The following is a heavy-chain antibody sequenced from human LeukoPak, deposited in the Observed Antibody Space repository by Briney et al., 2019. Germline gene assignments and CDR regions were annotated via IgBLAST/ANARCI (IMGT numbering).Heavy chain of an antibody. J-gene: IGHJ6*03. CDR2: IYYSGST. V-gene: IGHV4-59*01. Sequence: SETLSLTCTVSGGSISSYYWTWIRQPPGKGLEWIGYIYYSGSTNYNPSLKSRVTISVDTSKNQFSLKMSSVTAADTAVYFCARGGPPGYYYDYYMDVWGKGTTVTISS. CDR1: GGSISSYY. CDR3: ARGGPPGYYYDYYMDV.